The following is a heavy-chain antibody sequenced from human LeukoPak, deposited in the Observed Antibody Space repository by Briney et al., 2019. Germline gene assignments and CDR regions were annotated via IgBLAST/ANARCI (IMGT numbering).Heavy chain of an antibody. V-gene: IGHV3-30-3*01. CDR2: ISYDGSNK. D-gene: IGHD6-19*01. CDR1: GFTFSSYA. Sequence: GGSLRLSCAASGFTFSSYAMHWVRQAPGKGLEWVAVISYDGSNKYYADSVKGRFTISRDNSKNTLYLQMNSLRAEDTAVYYCARDGGQWLVLYYFDYWGQGTLVTVSS. J-gene: IGHJ4*02. CDR3: ARDGGQWLVLYYFDY.